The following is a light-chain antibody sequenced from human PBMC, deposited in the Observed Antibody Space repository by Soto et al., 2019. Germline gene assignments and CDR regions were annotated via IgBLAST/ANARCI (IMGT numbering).Light chain of an antibody. CDR3: QQSYDISPIT. V-gene: IGKV1-39*01. Sequence: DIQMTQSPSSLSASVGDRVNITCRASQSISSYLNWYQVKPGKAPKLLIYAASTLQDGVPSRFSGSGSGTDFTLTINSLQPEDFASYYCQQSYDISPITFGQGTRLEIK. J-gene: IGKJ5*01. CDR1: QSISSY. CDR2: AAS.